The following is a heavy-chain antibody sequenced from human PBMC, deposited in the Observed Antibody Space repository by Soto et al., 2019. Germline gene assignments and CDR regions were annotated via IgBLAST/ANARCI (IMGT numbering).Heavy chain of an antibody. Sequence: GGSLRLSCAASGFTFSTYAMHWVRQAPGKGLEWVAVISYDGGNKYYADSVKGRFTISRDNSKNTVYLQMKSLRADDTAVYYCAKGGYQLLFPFDYWGQGTLVTVSS. J-gene: IGHJ4*02. CDR3: AKGGYQLLFPFDY. D-gene: IGHD2-2*01. CDR2: ISYDGGNK. V-gene: IGHV3-30*18. CDR1: GFTFSTYA.